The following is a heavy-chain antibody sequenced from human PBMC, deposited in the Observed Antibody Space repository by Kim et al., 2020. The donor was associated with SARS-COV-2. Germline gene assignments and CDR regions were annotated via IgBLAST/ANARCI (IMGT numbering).Heavy chain of an antibody. CDR1: GFTFSNYA. V-gene: IGHV3-23*01. D-gene: IGHD3-10*01. CDR2: IDCTAGGT. CDR3: AKKAGRASLRDYFDP. J-gene: IGHJ4*01. Sequence: GGSLRLSCAASGFTFSNYAMNWVRQAPGKGLEWVSAIDCTAGGTYYADSVKGRLTISRDNSRNTLFLQMNSLRAEDTAVYFCAKKAGRASLRDYFDPW.